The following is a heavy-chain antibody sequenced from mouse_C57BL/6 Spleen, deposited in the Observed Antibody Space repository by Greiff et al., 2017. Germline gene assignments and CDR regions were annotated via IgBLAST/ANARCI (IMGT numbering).Heavy chain of an antibody. CDR3: AREDSSGYEY. V-gene: IGHV1-66*01. D-gene: IGHD3-2*02. CDR1: GYSFTSYY. CDR2: IYPGSGNT. Sequence: QVQLQQSGPELVKPGASVKISYKASGYSFTSYYIHWVKQRPGQGLEWIGWIYPGSGNTKYNEKFKGKATLTADTSSSTAYMQLSSLTSEDSAVYYCAREDSSGYEYWGQGTTLTVSS. J-gene: IGHJ2*01.